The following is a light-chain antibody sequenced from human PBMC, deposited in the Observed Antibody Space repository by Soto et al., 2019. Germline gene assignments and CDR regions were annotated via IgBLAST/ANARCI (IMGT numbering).Light chain of an antibody. CDR2: GAS. CDR1: QSVSSSY. CDR3: QQYGSSVET. Sequence: EIALTQSPGTLSLSPGERATLSCRASQSVSSSYLAWYQQKPGQAPRLLIYGASSRATGIPDRFSGSGSGTDFTLTISRLEPEDFAVYYCQQYGSSVETFGQGTKLEIK. V-gene: IGKV3-20*01. J-gene: IGKJ2*01.